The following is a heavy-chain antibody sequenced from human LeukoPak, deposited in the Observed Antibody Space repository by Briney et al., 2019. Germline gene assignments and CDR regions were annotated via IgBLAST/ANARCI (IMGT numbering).Heavy chain of an antibody. V-gene: IGHV3-21*01. Sequence: PGGSLRLSCAAFGFTFSNFGINWVRQAPGKGLEWVSSISSSSSYISYADSVKGRFTISRDNAKNSLDLQMNSLRAEDTAVYYCAIDRYSSGWYTFDYWGQGTLVTVSS. CDR1: GFTFSNFG. CDR2: ISSSSSYI. J-gene: IGHJ4*02. CDR3: AIDRYSSGWYTFDY. D-gene: IGHD6-19*01.